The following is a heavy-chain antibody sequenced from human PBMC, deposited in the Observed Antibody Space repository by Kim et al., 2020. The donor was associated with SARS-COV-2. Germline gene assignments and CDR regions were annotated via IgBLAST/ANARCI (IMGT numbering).Heavy chain of an antibody. J-gene: IGHJ3*02. D-gene: IGHD3-22*01. V-gene: IGHV3-30*01. Sequence: VKGRFTSSRDTSKNTLYLQMNSLRAEDTAVYYCARGREKYYYDSSLDIWGQGTMVTVSS. CDR3: ARGREKYYYDSSLDI.